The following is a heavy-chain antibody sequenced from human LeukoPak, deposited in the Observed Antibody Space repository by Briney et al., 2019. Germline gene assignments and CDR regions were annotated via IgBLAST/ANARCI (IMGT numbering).Heavy chain of an antibody. V-gene: IGHV3-48*04. CDR3: ERAMRRRYEKDWFDP. J-gene: IGHJ5*02. Sequence: GGSLRLSCAASGFTFSSYSRTWVRQAPGKGLEWVSYIRISISAIDYPDSVKGRFTISRDNVKNSMYLQTNSLTAAATAVYYCERAMRRRYEKDWFDPWGQRTLVTVSS. D-gene: IGHD5-12*01. CDR2: IRISISAI. CDR1: GFTFSSYS.